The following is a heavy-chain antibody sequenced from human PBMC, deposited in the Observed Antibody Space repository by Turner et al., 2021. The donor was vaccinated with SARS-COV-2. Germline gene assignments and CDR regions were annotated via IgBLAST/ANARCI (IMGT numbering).Heavy chain of an antibody. CDR3: ANGTEGAS. J-gene: IGHJ4*02. Sequence: EVQLLALWGDLVQPGGCLRLSCAASDFTCSTYPMTWVRQAPGKGLELISGSSDNDGNTYYADSVNGRFTISRDNSKNTLYLQMNSLKVEGTAVYYCANGTEGASWGQGTLGTVSS. CDR1: DFTCSTYP. V-gene: IGHV3-23*01. CDR2: SSDNDGNT. D-gene: IGHD1-26*01.